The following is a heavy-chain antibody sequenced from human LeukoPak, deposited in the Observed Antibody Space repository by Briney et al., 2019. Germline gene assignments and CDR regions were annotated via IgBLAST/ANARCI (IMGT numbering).Heavy chain of an antibody. J-gene: IGHJ4*02. CDR2: IIPIFGTA. CDR1: GGTFSSYA. CDR3: ARGAYYESSGYWDSYYFDY. Sequence: SVKVSCKASGGTFSSYAISWVRQAPGQGLEWMGGIIPIFGTANYAQKFQGRVTITADESTSTAYMELSSLRSEDTAVYYCARGAYYESSGYWDSYYFDYWGQGTLATVSS. V-gene: IGHV1-69*13. D-gene: IGHD3-22*01.